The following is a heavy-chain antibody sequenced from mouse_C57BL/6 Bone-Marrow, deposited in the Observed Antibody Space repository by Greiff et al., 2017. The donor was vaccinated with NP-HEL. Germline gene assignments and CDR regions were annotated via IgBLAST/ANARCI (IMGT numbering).Heavy chain of an antibody. J-gene: IGHJ4*01. V-gene: IGHV7-1*01. CDR3: ARDHITAMDY. Sequence: EVKLVESGGGLVQSGRSLRLSCATSGFTFSDFYMEWVRQAPGKGLEWIAASRNKANDYTTEHSASVKGRFIVSRDTSQSILYLQMNALRAEDTAIYYCARDHITAMDYWGQGTSVTVSS. D-gene: IGHD1-1*01. CDR1: GFTFSDFY. CDR2: SRNKANDYTT.